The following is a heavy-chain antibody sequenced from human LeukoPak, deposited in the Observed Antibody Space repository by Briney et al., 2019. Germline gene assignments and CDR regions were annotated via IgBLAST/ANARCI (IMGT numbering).Heavy chain of an antibody. CDR1: GFTFDDCA. CDR3: AKAMALSVFWFDP. J-gene: IGHJ5*02. Sequence: GGSLRLSSAAYGFTFDDCAMHWVRQAPGKALEWVSGISWNSGSIGYADSVKGRFTISRDNAKNSLYLQMNSLRAEDTALYYCAKAMALSVFWFDPWGQGSLVTVSS. V-gene: IGHV3-9*01. D-gene: IGHD1-14*01. CDR2: ISWNSGSI.